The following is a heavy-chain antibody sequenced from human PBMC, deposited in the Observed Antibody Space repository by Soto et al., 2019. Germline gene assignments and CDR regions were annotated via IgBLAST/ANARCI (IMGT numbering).Heavy chain of an antibody. CDR2: IIPIFGTA. CDR1: GGTFSSYA. D-gene: IGHD2-15*01. CDR3: ARDGVLGYCSGGSCWGPLY. V-gene: IGHV1-69*13. Sequence: SVKVSCKASGGTFSSYAISWVRQAPGQGLEWMGGIIPIFGTANYAQKFQGRVTITADESTSTAYMELSSLRSEDTAVYYCARDGVLGYCSGGSCWGPLYWGQGTLVTVSS. J-gene: IGHJ4*02.